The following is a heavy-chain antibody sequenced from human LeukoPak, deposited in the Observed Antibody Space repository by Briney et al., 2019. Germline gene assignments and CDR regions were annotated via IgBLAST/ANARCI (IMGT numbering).Heavy chain of an antibody. V-gene: IGHV1-69-2*01. CDR3: ATDWSDTNTRGLVHYYYYMDV. J-gene: IGHJ6*03. D-gene: IGHD1-26*01. CDR2: VDPEDGET. Sequence: ATVKISCKVSGYTFTDYYIHWVQQAPGKGLEWMGLVDPEDGETIYAEKFQGRVTITADTSTDTAYMELSSLRSEDTAVYYCATDWSDTNTRGLVHYYYYMDVWGKGTTVTVSS. CDR1: GYTFTDYY.